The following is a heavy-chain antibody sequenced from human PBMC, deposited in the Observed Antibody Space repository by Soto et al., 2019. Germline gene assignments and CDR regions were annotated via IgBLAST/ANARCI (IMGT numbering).Heavy chain of an antibody. J-gene: IGHJ6*02. D-gene: IGHD3-9*01. Sequence: ASVKVSCKASGYTFTGYYMHWVRQAPGQGLEWMGWINPNSGGTNYAQKFQGWVTMTRDTSISTAYMELSRLRSDDTAVYYCAREGVLRYFDWDYYYYGMDVWGQGTTVT. CDR3: AREGVLRYFDWDYYYYGMDV. V-gene: IGHV1-2*04. CDR2: INPNSGGT. CDR1: GYTFTGYY.